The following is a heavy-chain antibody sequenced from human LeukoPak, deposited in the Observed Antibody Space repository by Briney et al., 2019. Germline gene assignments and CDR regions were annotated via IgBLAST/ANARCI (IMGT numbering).Heavy chain of an antibody. J-gene: IGHJ4*02. CDR1: GYTLTNYA. CDR2: TNADDGNT. CDR3: ARGLDSTSWLLHY. V-gene: IGHV1-3*02. Sequence: SVKVSCKASGYTLTNYAIHWVRQAPGQRLEWLGWTNADDGNTKYSQEFQGRVTITRDTPASTAYMELSSLRSEDMAVYYCARGLDSTSWLLHYWGQGTLVTVSS. D-gene: IGHD2-2*01.